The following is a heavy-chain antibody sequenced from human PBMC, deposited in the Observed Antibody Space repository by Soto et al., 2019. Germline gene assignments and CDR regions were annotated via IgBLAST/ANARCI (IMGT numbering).Heavy chain of an antibody. CDR2: INPNSGGT. V-gene: IGHV1-2*02. D-gene: IGHD6-19*01. Sequence: QVQLVQSGAEVKKPGASVHVSCKASGYSFTAYYIHWVRQAPGQGLQWMGWINPNSGGTIYAQKFHGRVTLTRDTSITTAYMDLSGLRSDDTAIYYCTKESSSGWSPFDSWGQGTLVTVSS. CDR3: TKESSSGWSPFDS. CDR1: GYSFTAYY. J-gene: IGHJ4*02.